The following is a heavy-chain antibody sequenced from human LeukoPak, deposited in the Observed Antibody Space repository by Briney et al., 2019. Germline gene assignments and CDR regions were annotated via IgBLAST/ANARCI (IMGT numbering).Heavy chain of an antibody. V-gene: IGHV1-3*01. Sequence: ASVKVSCKASGHTFTSYAMHWVRQAPGQRLEWIGWINAGNGNTKYSQKFQGRVTMTEDTSTDTAYMELSSLRSEDTAVYYCATDPSGSSYFDYWGQGTLVTVSS. D-gene: IGHD1-26*01. CDR1: GHTFTSYA. J-gene: IGHJ4*02. CDR3: ATDPSGSSYFDY. CDR2: INAGNGNT.